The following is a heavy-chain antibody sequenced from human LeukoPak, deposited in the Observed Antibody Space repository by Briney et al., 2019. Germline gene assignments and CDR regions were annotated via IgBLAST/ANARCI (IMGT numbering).Heavy chain of an antibody. CDR2: IRYDGSNK. V-gene: IGHV3-30*02. CDR3: AKAIGYCSSTSCYGDY. Sequence: GGSLGLSCAASGFTFSSYGMHWVRQAPGKGLEWVAFIRYDGSNKYYADSVKGRFTISRDNSKNTLYLQMNSLRAEDTAVYYCAKAIGYCSSTSCYGDYWGQGTLVTVSS. J-gene: IGHJ4*02. CDR1: GFTFSSYG. D-gene: IGHD2-2*01.